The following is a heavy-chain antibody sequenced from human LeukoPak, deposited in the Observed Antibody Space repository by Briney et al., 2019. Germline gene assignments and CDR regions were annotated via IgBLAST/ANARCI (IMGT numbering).Heavy chain of an antibody. J-gene: IGHJ4*02. D-gene: IGHD3-3*01. Sequence: GASVKVSCKASGGTFSSYAISWVRQAPGQGLEWMGGIIPIFGTANYAQKFQGRVTITADESTSTAYMELGSLRSEDTAVYYCARLYYDFWSGYYHTQYFDYWGQGTLVTVSS. CDR1: GGTFSSYA. CDR2: IIPIFGTA. V-gene: IGHV1-69*13. CDR3: ARLYYDFWSGYYHTQYFDY.